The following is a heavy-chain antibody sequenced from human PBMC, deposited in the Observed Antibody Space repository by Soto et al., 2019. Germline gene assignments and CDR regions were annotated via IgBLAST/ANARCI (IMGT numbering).Heavy chain of an antibody. V-gene: IGHV5-51*01. J-gene: IGHJ6*02. CDR1: GYSFSNYW. D-gene: IGHD5-12*01. CDR3: ARRLQTIYFYGMDV. Sequence: GESLKISCKGSGYSFSNYWIVWVRQMPGKGLEWMGIIYPGDSETKYSPSFQGQVTISADKSINTAYLQWISLKASDTAIYYCARRLQTIYFYGMDVWGQGTMVTVSS. CDR2: IYPGDSET.